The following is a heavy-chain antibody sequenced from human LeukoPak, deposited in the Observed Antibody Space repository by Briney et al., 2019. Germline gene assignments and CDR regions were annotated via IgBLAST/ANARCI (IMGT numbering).Heavy chain of an antibody. Sequence: PSETLSLTCTASGDSISSSIYYWSWIRQPPGKGLEWIGEINHSGSTNYNPSLKSRVTISVDTSKNQFSLKLSSVTAADTAVYYCARGPIHAIYDFWSGYYTFGDYFDYWGQGTLVTVSS. CDR3: ARGPIHAIYDFWSGYYTFGDYFDY. D-gene: IGHD3-3*01. J-gene: IGHJ4*02. V-gene: IGHV4-39*07. CDR1: GDSISSSIYY. CDR2: INHSGST.